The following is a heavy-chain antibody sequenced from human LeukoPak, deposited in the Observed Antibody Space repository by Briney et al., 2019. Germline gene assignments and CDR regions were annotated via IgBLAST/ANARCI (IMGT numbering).Heavy chain of an antibody. Sequence: GGSLRLSCAASGFTFRSYWMTWVRQYPGKGLEWVSYISSASGSIYYADSVKGRFTISRDNAKNSLFLQMNSLRAEDTAAYYCARLPAYCSSTSCYYDYWGQGTLVTVSS. V-gene: IGHV3-48*04. CDR3: ARLPAYCSSTSCYYDY. J-gene: IGHJ4*02. D-gene: IGHD2-2*01. CDR2: ISSASGSI. CDR1: GFTFRSYW.